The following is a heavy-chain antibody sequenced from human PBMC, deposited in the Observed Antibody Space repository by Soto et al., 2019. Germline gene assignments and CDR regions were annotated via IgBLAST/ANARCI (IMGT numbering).Heavy chain of an antibody. D-gene: IGHD3-9*01. V-gene: IGHV1-58*02. CDR3: AAAGYFDWLSDYYYYMDV. Sequence: ASVKVSCKASGFTFTSSAMQWVRQARGQRLESIGWIVVGSGNTNYAQRFQERVTITRDMSTSTAYMELSSLRSEDTAVYYCAAAGYFDWLSDYYYYMDVWGKGTTVTVSS. J-gene: IGHJ6*03. CDR1: GFTFTSSA. CDR2: IVVGSGNT.